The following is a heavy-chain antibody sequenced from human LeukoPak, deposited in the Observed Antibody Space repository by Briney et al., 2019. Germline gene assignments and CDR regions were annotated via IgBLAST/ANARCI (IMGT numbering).Heavy chain of an antibody. V-gene: IGHV3-49*03. CDR3: TRAHGYYDFWSGCEERNWFDP. CDR1: GFTFCDYA. D-gene: IGHD3-3*01. CDR2: IRSKAYGGTT. J-gene: IGHJ5*02. Sequence: GGSLRLSCTASGFTFCDYAMSWFRQAPGKGLEWVGFIRSKAYGGTTEYAASVKGRFTISRDDSKSIAYLQMNSLKTEDTAVYYCTRAHGYYDFWSGCEERNWFDPWGQGTLVTVSS.